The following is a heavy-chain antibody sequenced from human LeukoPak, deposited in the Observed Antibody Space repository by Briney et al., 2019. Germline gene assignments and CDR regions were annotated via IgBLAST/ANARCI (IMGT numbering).Heavy chain of an antibody. Sequence: EASVNVSCKASGYTFTGHYMHWVRQDPGQGLEWMGWINPTIGGRNYAQKFQGRVSMTTDTSTSTAYMELRGLRSDDTAVYYCARPNYYDSSGAAFDIWGQGTMVTVSS. V-gene: IGHV1-2*02. CDR1: GYTFTGHY. CDR2: INPTIGGR. J-gene: IGHJ3*02. D-gene: IGHD3-22*01. CDR3: ARPNYYDSSGAAFDI.